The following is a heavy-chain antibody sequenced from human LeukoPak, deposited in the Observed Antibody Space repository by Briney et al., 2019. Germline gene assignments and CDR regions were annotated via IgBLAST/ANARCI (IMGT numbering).Heavy chain of an antibody. D-gene: IGHD3-22*01. CDR3: AGTDPSPYYYCSSGQEGNWFDP. CDR2: IYTCRST. V-gene: IGHV4-4*09. CDR1: GGSISSYY. J-gene: IGHJ5*02. Sequence: SDTLSLTCTVSGGSISSYYWSWIRQPPGKGLEGIGYIYTCRSTNYNPSLKSRDTISVDSSKNQFSLKLSSVTAADTAVYYCAGTDPSPYYYCSSGQEGNWFDPWGQGTLVTVSS.